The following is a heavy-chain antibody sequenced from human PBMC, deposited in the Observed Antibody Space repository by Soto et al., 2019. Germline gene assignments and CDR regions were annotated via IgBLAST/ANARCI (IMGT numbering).Heavy chain of an antibody. CDR2: IWYDGSKK. V-gene: IGHV3-33*01. CDR3: ARRVNYFDY. CDR1: GFTFSSYG. J-gene: IGHJ4*02. Sequence: QVQLEESGGDVVQAGRSLRLSCEASGFTFSSYGMHWVRQAPGKGLEWVALIWYDGSKKDYADSVKGRFTISRDNSKNTVYLQMNSLRVEDTAVYYCARRVNYFDYWGQGTLVTVSS.